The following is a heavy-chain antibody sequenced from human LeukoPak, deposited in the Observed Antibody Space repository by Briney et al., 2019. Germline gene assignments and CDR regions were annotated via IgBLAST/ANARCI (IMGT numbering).Heavy chain of an antibody. CDR3: ARESGFMMVGEINADDWFDP. Sequence: GGSLRLSCSGAGFTFRDSAFHWVRQAPGKGLEWVAVISDDGSKRFYADSVKGRFTISRDNSRDTLYLHMQTLRPEDSAVYYCARESGFMMVGEINADDWFDPWGQGTPVTVSS. CDR1: GFTFRDSA. J-gene: IGHJ5*02. D-gene: IGHD3-3*01. V-gene: IGHV3-30*04. CDR2: ISDDGSKR.